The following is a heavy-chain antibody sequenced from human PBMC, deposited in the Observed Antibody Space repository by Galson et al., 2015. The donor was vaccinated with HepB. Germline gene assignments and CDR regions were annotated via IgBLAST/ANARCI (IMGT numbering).Heavy chain of an antibody. J-gene: IGHJ6*03. V-gene: IGHV1-24*01. Sequence: SVKVSCKVSGYTLTELSMHWVRQAPGKGLEWMGSFDPEDGETIYAQKFQGRVTMTEDTSTDTAYMELSSLRSEDTAVYYCATDPSGYEGWGPGYYMDVWGKGTTVTVSS. CDR1: GYTLTELS. D-gene: IGHD5-12*01. CDR3: ATDPSGYEGWGPGYYMDV. CDR2: FDPEDGET.